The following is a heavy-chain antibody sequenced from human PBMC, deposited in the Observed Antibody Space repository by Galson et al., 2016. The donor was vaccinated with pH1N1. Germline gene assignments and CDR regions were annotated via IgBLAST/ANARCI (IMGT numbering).Heavy chain of an antibody. CDR3: ARAGNCDGDRCYGNGVDV. D-gene: IGHD2-21*01. J-gene: IGHJ6*02. CDR1: GYTFTSNG. CDR2: INVDTGNT. V-gene: IGHV1-18*01. Sequence: QSGAEVKKPGASVKVSCKASGYTFTSNGISWVRQAPGQGLERMGWINVDTGNTVHAQKLQDRVTMTTDTSTKTAYMELRSLKSDDTAVYYCARAGNCDGDRCYGNGVDVWGQG.